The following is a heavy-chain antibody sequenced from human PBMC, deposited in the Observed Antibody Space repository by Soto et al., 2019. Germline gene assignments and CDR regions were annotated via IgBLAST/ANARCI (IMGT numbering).Heavy chain of an antibody. CDR2: ISSSGSTI. J-gene: IGHJ4*02. D-gene: IGHD6-13*01. CDR1: GFTFSSYE. Sequence: PGGSLRLSCAASGFTFSSYEMNWVRQAPGKGLGWVSYISSSGSTIYYADSVKGRFTISRDNAKNSLYLQMNSLRAEDTAVYYCARDVIAAAGIPLDYWGQGTLVTVSS. CDR3: ARDVIAAAGIPLDY. V-gene: IGHV3-48*03.